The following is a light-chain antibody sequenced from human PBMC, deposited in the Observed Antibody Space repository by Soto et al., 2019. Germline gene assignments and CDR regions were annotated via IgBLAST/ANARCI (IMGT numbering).Light chain of an antibody. CDR2: DAS. V-gene: IGKV3-11*01. CDR1: QSVGSF. Sequence: PGERATLSCRASQSVGSFLAWYQQKPGQAPRLLIYDASKSATGIPARFSGSGSGTDFTLTISSLESEDFAVYYCQQRSNWPPHWTFGQGTKVEIK. CDR3: QQRSNWPPHWT. J-gene: IGKJ1*01.